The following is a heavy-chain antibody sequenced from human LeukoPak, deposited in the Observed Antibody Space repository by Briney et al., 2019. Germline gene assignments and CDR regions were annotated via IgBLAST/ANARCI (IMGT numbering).Heavy chain of an antibody. CDR1: GFTFSSHW. V-gene: IGHV3-7*01. J-gene: IGHJ6*02. Sequence: PGGSLRLSCSASGFTFSSHWMSWVRQAPGKGLEWVANIKQDGSEKFHVDSVKGRFTISRDNSKNSMFLQMNSLGAEDTAVYYCARGAPTIDNYYYGMDVWGQGTTVTVS. CDR2: IKQDGSEK. CDR3: ARGAPTIDNYYYGMDV. D-gene: IGHD3-9*01.